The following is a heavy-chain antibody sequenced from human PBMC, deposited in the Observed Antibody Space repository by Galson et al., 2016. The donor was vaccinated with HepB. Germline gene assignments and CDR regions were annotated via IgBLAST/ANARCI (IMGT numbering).Heavy chain of an antibody. CDR2: ISGNGTTV. CDR1: GFTFSYYT. V-gene: IGHV3-48*01. J-gene: IGHJ6*02. CDR3: ARVFVTFDV. Sequence: SLRLSCAASGFTFSYYTMNWVRQAPGKGLEWVSSISGNGTTVYFADPVKGRFTIARDNVKSSLYLQMNSLRAEDTAVYYCARVFVTFDVWGQGTTVTVSS. D-gene: IGHD2/OR15-2a*01.